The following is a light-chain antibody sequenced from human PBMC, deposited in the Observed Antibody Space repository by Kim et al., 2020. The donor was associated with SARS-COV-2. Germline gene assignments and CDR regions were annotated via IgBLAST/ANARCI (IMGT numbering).Light chain of an antibody. V-gene: IGKV1-5*03. CDR1: QSISSW. CDR3: QQYNSYYST. CDR2: KAS. Sequence: DIQMTQSPSTLSASVGDRVTITCRASQSISSWLAWYQQKPGKAPKLLIYKASSLESGVPSRFSGSGSGTEFTLTISSLQPDDFATYYYQQYNSYYSTFGQGTRLEIK. J-gene: IGKJ5*01.